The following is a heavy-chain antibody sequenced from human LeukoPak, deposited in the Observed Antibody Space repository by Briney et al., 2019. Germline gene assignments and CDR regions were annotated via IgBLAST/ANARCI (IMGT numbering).Heavy chain of an antibody. J-gene: IGHJ3*02. D-gene: IGHD1-26*01. V-gene: IGHV3-15*01. CDR2: IKSKTDGGTT. Sequence: SGGSLRLSCAASGFTFSNAWMSWVRQAPGKGLEWVGRIKSKTDGGTTDYAAPVKGRFTISRDDSKNTLYLQMNSLKTEDTAVYYCTTIVEGTLGFDIWGQGIMVTVSS. CDR1: GFTFSNAW. CDR3: TTIVEGTLGFDI.